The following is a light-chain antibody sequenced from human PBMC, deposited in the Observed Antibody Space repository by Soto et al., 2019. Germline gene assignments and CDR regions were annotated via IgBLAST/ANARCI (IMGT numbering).Light chain of an antibody. Sequence: EIVMTQSPATLSVSPGERVTLSCRPSQTIHSNLAWYQQRPGQAPRPLIYAASTRATGIPARFSGNGLRTEVPLTISSLQSEDVAVYYCQQYSDWPLTVGGGTKVEMK. CDR3: QQYSDWPLT. V-gene: IGKV3D-15*01. J-gene: IGKJ4*01. CDR1: QTIHSN. CDR2: AAS.